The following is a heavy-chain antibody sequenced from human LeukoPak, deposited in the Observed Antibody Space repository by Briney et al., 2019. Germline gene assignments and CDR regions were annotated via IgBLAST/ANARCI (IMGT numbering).Heavy chain of an antibody. V-gene: IGHV1-8*01. CDR3: ARGRAGSGYYYGTDV. J-gene: IGHJ6*02. CDR2: MNPNSANT. CDR1: GYTFISYD. D-gene: IGHD2-8*02. Sequence: EASVKVSCKASGYTFISYDINWVRQATGQGLEWMGWMNPNSANTDYAEKFQGRVTMTSDTSISTAYMEVNSLRSEDTAVYYCARGRAGSGYYYGTDVWGQGTTVTVX.